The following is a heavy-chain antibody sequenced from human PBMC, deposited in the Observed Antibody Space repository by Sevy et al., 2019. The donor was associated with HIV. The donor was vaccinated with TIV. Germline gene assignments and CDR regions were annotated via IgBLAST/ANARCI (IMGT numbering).Heavy chain of an antibody. V-gene: IGHV3-43D*03. J-gene: IGHJ6*02. CDR3: AKDIAAAGTYYYYYYGMDV. D-gene: IGHD6-13*01. CDR2: ISWDGGST. Sequence: GGSLRLSCAASGFTFDDYAMLWVRQAPGKGLEWVSLISWDGGSTYYADSVKGRFTISRDNSKNSLYLQMNSLRAGDTALYYWAKDIAAAGTYYYYYYGMDVWGQGTTVTVSS. CDR1: GFTFDDYA.